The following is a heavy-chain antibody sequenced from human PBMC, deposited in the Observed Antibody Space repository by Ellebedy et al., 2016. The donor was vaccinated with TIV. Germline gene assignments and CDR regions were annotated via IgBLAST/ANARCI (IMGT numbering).Heavy chain of an antibody. CDR1: GFNFGDYA. Sequence: GGSLRLXXRASGFNFGDYAMSWFRQTPGKGLEWIGYIRSKAYGATTDYAPSVKDRFTISRDDSESIAHLQISSLKPEDTAMYYCSRSVNTAYWGQGTLVTVSS. V-gene: IGHV3-49*03. J-gene: IGHJ4*02. D-gene: IGHD2-21*02. CDR2: IRSKAYGATT. CDR3: SRSVNTAY.